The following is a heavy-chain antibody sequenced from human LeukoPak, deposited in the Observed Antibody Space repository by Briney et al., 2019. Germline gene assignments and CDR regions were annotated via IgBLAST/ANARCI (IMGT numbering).Heavy chain of an antibody. D-gene: IGHD3-22*01. CDR3: AKDQSYHDSSGSLYDP. J-gene: IGHJ5*02. CDR1: GFTLSDYG. V-gene: IGHV3-30*02. CDR2: IRNDESDK. Sequence: GGSLRLSCAASGFTLSDYGMHWVRQAPGKGLEWVAFIRNDESDKFYIDSVKGRFIIFRDNSRNTLYLQMNSLRPEDTALYFCAKDQSYHDSSGSLYDPWGQGTLVTVAS.